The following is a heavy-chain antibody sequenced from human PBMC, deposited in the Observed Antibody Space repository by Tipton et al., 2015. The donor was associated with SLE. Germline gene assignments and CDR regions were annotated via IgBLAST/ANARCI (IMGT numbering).Heavy chain of an antibody. D-gene: IGHD1-7*01. Sequence: TLSLTCTVSGXSXSSGXXYXPWIRQXXGKGLEXXGYIYYSGNTYYNPSLGSRLTISVDTSKEQFSLRLTSVTAADTAVXXCARATDWXLXPDVXGKGTTVTVSS. CDR1: GXSXSSGXXY. CDR2: IYYSGNT. V-gene: IGHV4-31*03. J-gene: IGHJ6*04. CDR3: ARATDWXLXPDV.